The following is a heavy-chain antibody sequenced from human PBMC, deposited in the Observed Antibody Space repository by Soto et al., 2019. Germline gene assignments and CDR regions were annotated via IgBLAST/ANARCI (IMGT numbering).Heavy chain of an antibody. Sequence: PGGSLRLSCAAPEFTFSRYAMSWVRHAPGKGLEWVSAISGSGGSTYYADSVKGRFTISRDNSKNTLYLQMNSLRAEDTAVYYCAKSTIILYSGSYYLDYWGQGTLVTVSS. CDR3: AKSTIILYSGSYYLDY. V-gene: IGHV3-23*01. CDR2: ISGSGGST. D-gene: IGHD1-26*01. J-gene: IGHJ4*02. CDR1: EFTFSRYA.